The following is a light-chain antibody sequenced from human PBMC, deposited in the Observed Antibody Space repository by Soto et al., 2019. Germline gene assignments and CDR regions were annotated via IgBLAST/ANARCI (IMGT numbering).Light chain of an antibody. Sequence: SYELTQPPSMSVSPGQTARITCSGDALPKKYVYWYQQKTGQAPVLVIYKDSERPSGIPERFSGSSSGTTVTLTLSGVQAEDEADYYCLSSDSSGTSPDVVFGGGTKLTVL. CDR2: KDS. V-gene: IGLV3-25*03. CDR3: LSSDSSGTSPDVV. J-gene: IGLJ2*01. CDR1: ALPKKY.